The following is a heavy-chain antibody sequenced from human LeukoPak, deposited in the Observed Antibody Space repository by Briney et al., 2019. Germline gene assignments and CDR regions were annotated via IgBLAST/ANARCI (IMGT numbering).Heavy chain of an antibody. V-gene: IGHV3-7*01. J-gene: IGHJ4*02. D-gene: IGHD2-15*01. CDR2: IKQDGNEK. CDR3: ARDLIVVVVAGGFDY. CDR1: GFTFSSYW. Sequence: GGSLRLSCAASGFTFSSYWMSWVRQAPGKGLEWVANIKQDGNEKYYVDSVKGRFTISRDNAKNSLYLQMNSLRAEDTAVYYCARDLIVVVVAGGFDYWGQGTLVTVSS.